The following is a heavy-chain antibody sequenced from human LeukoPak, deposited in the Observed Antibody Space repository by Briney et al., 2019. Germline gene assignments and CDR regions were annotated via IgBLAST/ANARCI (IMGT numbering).Heavy chain of an antibody. Sequence: GGSLRLSCAASGFTFSSYGMHWVRQAPGKGLEWVAVISYDGSNKYYADSVKGRFTISRDNAKNSLYLQMNSLRAEDTAVYYCAKNGGDIVVVPAAHSSLDNYYYYYYYMDVWGKGTTVTVSS. CDR2: ISYDGSNK. J-gene: IGHJ6*03. D-gene: IGHD2-2*01. CDR3: AKNGGDIVVVPAAHSSLDNYYYYYYYMDV. V-gene: IGHV3-30*18. CDR1: GFTFSSYG.